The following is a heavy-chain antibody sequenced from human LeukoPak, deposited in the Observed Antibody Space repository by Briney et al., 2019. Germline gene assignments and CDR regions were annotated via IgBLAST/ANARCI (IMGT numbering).Heavy chain of an antibody. CDR1: GYTFTSYG. CDR3: ARDLRRVGASDYYGMDV. CDR2: ISAYNGNT. D-gene: IGHD1-26*01. J-gene: IGHJ6*02. V-gene: IGHV1-18*01. Sequence: VASVTVSCTASGYTFTSYGISWVRQAPGQGLEWMGWISAYNGNTNYAQKLQGRVTITTDTSTSTAYMELRSLRSDDTAVYYCARDLRRVGASDYYGMDVWGQGTTVTVSS.